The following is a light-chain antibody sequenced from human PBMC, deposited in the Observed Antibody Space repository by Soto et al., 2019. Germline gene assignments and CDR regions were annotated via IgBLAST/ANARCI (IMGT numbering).Light chain of an antibody. Sequence: DIQMTQSPSTLSASVGDRVTITWRASQSISSWLAWYQQKPWKAPKLLIYDASSLESGVPSRFSGSGSGTEFTLTISSLQPDDFATYYCQQYNSYSYTFGQGTKLEIK. CDR1: QSISSW. CDR3: QQYNSYSYT. CDR2: DAS. V-gene: IGKV1-5*01. J-gene: IGKJ2*01.